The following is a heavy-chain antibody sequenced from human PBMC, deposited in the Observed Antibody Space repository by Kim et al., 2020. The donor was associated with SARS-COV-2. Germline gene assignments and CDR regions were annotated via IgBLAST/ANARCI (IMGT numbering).Heavy chain of an antibody. D-gene: IGHD2-2*02. V-gene: IGHV4-39*01. CDR1: GGSISTSIYH. CDR2: IYYSGST. Sequence: SETLSLTCTVSGGSISTSIYHWGWIRQPPGKGLEWIGNIYYSGSTYYNPSLKSRVTISVDTSENQFSLKLSSVTAADTAVYFCARSADGIPCDYWGQGTL. J-gene: IGHJ4*02. CDR3: ARSADGIPCDY.